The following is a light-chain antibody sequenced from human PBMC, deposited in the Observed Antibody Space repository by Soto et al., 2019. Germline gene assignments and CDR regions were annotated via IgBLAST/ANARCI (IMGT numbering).Light chain of an antibody. CDR1: SSNIGSNS. Sequence: QSALAQPPSASGTPGQRVAISCSGSSSNIGSNSVNWFQHLPGSAPHLLIYNNNQRPSGVPDRISGSKSGTSASLAISGLQSEDEADYYCAAWDASLNGWVFGGGTKVTV. CDR3: AAWDASLNGWV. CDR2: NNN. J-gene: IGLJ3*02. V-gene: IGLV1-44*01.